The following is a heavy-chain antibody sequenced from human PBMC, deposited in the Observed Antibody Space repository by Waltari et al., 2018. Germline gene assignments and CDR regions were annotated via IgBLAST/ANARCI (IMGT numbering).Heavy chain of an antibody. D-gene: IGHD6-13*01. J-gene: IGHJ6*03. CDR2: IIPIFGTA. V-gene: IGHV1-69*14. CDR1: GGTFSSYA. CDR3: ARRTLAAAGMGYYYYYMDV. Sequence: QVQLVQSGAEVKKPGSSVKVSCKASGGTFSSYAISWVRQAPGQGLEWMGGIIPIFGTANYAQKFQGRVTITADKSTSTAYMELSRLRSDDTAVYYCARRTLAAAGMGYYYYYMDVWGKGTTVTVSS.